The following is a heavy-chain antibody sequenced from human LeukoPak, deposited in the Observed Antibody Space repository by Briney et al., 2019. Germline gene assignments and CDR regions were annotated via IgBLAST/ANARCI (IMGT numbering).Heavy chain of an antibody. CDR1: GGSFSGYY. Sequence: SETLSLTCAVYGGSFSGYYWSWIRQPPGKGLEWIGYIYHSGSTYYNPSLKSRVTISVDRSKNQFSLKLSSVTAADTAIYYCARDRRYSYYMDVWGKGTTVTVS. V-gene: IGHV4-34*01. J-gene: IGHJ6*03. CDR3: ARDRRYSYYMDV. CDR2: IYHSGST.